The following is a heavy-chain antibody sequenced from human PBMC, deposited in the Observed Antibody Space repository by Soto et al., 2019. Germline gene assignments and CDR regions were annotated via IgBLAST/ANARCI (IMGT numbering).Heavy chain of an antibody. J-gene: IGHJ4*02. D-gene: IGHD3-22*01. V-gene: IGHV3-33*01. CDR1: GFTFTSYG. Sequence: GGSLRLSCAASGFTFTSYGMHWVRQAPGKGLEWVAGIWYDGNSKYYEDSVKGRFTISRDNSKSTLYLEMNSLRGDDTAVYYCARENYYDTSGLDYWGQGTLVTVSS. CDR2: IWYDGNSK. CDR3: ARENYYDTSGLDY.